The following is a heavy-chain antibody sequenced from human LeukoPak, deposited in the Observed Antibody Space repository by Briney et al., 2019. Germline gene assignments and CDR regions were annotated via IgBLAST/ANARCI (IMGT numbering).Heavy chain of an antibody. D-gene: IGHD2-2*01. CDR1: GFTFSDYY. J-gene: IGHJ4*02. V-gene: IGHV3-11*01. CDR3: VCSPDIVVVPAALH. CDR2: ISSSGSTI. Sequence: PGGSLRLSCAASGFTFSDYYMSWIRQAPGKGPEWVSYISSSGSTIYYADSVKGRFTISRDNAKNSLYLQMNSLRAEDTAVYYCVCSPDIVVVPAALHWGQGTLVTVSP.